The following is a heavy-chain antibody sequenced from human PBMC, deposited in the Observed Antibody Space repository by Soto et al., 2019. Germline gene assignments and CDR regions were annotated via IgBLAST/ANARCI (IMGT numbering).Heavy chain of an antibody. J-gene: IGHJ4*02. V-gene: IGHV3-64D*08. CDR2: ISSNGGST. CDR3: VKGDDYVWGSYRYPYDY. Sequence: GGSLRLSCSASGFTFSSYAMHWVRQAPGKGLEYVSAISSNGGSTYYADSVKGRFTISRDNSKNTLYLQMSSLRAEDTAVYYCVKGDDYVWGSYRYPYDYWGQGTLVTVSS. CDR1: GFTFSSYA. D-gene: IGHD3-16*02.